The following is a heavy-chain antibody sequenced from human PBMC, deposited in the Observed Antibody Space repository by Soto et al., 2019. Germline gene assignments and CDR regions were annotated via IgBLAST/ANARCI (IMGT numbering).Heavy chain of an antibody. CDR2: ISGSGGST. J-gene: IGHJ4*02. V-gene: IGHV3-23*01. CDR3: AKDGEGYCSSTSCYPFGY. D-gene: IGHD2-2*01. CDR1: GFTFSDYA. Sequence: PGGSLRLSCAASGFTFSDYAMSWVRQAPGKGLEWVSTISGSGGSTYTADSVKGRFTISRDNSKNTLWLQMNSLRAEDTAVYYCAKDGEGYCSSTSCYPFGYWGQGAMVTVYS.